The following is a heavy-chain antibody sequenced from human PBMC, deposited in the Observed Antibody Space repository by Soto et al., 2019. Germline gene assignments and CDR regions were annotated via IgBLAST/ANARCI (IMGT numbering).Heavy chain of an antibody. D-gene: IGHD7-27*01. J-gene: IGHJ3*02. CDR1: GFTFSSYA. CDR3: GRGHWANDAFDI. V-gene: IGHV3-30-3*01. CDR2: ISYDGSNK. Sequence: QVQLVESGGGVVQPGRSLRLSCAASGFTFSSYAMHWVRQAPGKGLEWVAVISYDGSNKYYADSVKGRFTISRDNSKNTLYLQMNSLRAEDTAVYYCGRGHWANDAFDIWGQGTMVTVSS.